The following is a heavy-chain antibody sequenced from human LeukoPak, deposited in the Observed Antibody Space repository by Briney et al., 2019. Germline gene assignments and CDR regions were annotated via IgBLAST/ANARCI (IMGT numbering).Heavy chain of an antibody. V-gene: IGHV4-61*01. CDR3: ARGNWFDP. CDR2: IYYSGST. CDR1: GASVSSASY. Sequence: PSETLSLTCTVSGASVSSASYWTWIRQPPGKGLEWIGYIYYSGSTNYNPSLKSRVTISVDTSKNQFSLKLSSVTAADTAVYYCARGNWFDPWGQGTLVTVSS. J-gene: IGHJ5*02.